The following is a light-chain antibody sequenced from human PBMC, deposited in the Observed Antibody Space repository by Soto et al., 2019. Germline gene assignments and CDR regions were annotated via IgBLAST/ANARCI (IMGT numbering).Light chain of an antibody. CDR3: QQANSFPLT. Sequence: DIQMTQSPSFVSASVGDRVTITCRASQGISRWLAWYQQRPGKAPELLIYGASSLQSGVPSRFGGSGSGTDFTLTISSLQPEDFATYYGQQANSFPLTVGQGTRLEIK. V-gene: IGKV1-12*01. CDR1: QGISRW. CDR2: GAS. J-gene: IGKJ5*01.